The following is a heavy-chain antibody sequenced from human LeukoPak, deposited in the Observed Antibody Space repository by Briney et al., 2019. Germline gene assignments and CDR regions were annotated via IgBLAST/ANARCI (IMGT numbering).Heavy chain of an antibody. CDR2: IKEDGSET. D-gene: IGHD2-15*01. J-gene: IGHJ4*02. CDR1: GFTFRSYW. CDR3: ARDATRGGDFDS. V-gene: IGHV3-7*01. Sequence: GGSLRLSCAASGFTFRSYWMGWVRQALGKGLEWLANIKEDGSETYYLDSVKGRFIISRDNAENSLYLQMSSLRAEDTAVYYCARDATRGGDFDSWGQGTLVTVSS.